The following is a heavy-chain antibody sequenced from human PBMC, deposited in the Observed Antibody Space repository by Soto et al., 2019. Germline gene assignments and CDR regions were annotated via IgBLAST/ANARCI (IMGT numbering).Heavy chain of an antibody. CDR2: ISYDGSNK. D-gene: IGHD3-10*01. J-gene: IGHJ6*02. V-gene: IGHV3-30*18. CDR1: GFTFSSYG. Sequence: PGGSLRLSCAASGFTFSSYGMHWVRQAPGKGLEWVAVISYDGSNKYYADSVKGRFTISRDNSKNTLYLQMNSLRAEDTAVYYCAKDQHGSGTYIYYGMDVWGQGTTVTVSS. CDR3: AKDQHGSGTYIYYGMDV.